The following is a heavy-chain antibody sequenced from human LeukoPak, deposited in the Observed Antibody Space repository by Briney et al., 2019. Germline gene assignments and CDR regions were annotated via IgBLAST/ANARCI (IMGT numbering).Heavy chain of an antibody. CDR3: ARSMVRGGTDAFDA. V-gene: IGHV5-51*01. J-gene: IGHJ3*01. CDR1: GCSFTSYW. Sequence: EALMIPCKGSGCSFTSYWIGRVRQKPGKGLEWMGVIYPGVSDTRYSSSFQGQVTISADKSISTAYLQWSSLKASDTTMYYCARSMVRGGTDAFDAWGQGTMVTVSS. CDR2: IYPGVSDT. D-gene: IGHD3-10*01.